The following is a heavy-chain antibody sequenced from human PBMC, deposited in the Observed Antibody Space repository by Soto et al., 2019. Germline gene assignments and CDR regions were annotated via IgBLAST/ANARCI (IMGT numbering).Heavy chain of an antibody. J-gene: IGHJ4*02. CDR3: ARRGEQASQPFDS. CDR2: IFWNDDK. CDR1: GLSLSTSGVG. V-gene: IGHV2-5*01. D-gene: IGHD2-21*01. Sequence: QITLKESGPTLVKPTQTLTLTCAFSGLSLSTSGVGVGWIRQPPGKALEWLAVIFWNDDKRYSPSVKSRLTITKDTTRNQVVLTMTNMDPVDTGTYYCARRGEQASQPFDSWGQGSLVTVS.